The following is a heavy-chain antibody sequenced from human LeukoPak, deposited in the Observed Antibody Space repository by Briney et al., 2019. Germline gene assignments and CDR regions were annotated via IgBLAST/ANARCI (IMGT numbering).Heavy chain of an antibody. CDR2: ISNNGGYT. CDR1: GFTFSSSA. CDR3: ARDRRLLDY. Sequence: PGGSLRLSCAASGFTFSSSAMSWVRQAPGKGLEWVSAISNNGGYTYYADSVQGRFTISRDNSKSTLCLQMNSLRSEDTAVYYCARDRRLLDYWGQGTLVTVSS. V-gene: IGHV3-23*01. J-gene: IGHJ4*02. D-gene: IGHD5-24*01.